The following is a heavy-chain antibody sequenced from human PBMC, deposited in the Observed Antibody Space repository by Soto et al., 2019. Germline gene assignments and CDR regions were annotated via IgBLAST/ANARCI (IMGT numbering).Heavy chain of an antibody. CDR1: GGSISSDNW. CDR3: ARSTVTEDY. J-gene: IGHJ4*02. CDR2: IYHSGST. D-gene: IGHD4-17*01. V-gene: IGHV4-4*02. Sequence: QVHLQESGPGLVKPSGTLSLTCAVSGGSISSDNWWSWVRQPPGKGLEWIGEIYHSGSTNYKSSLKRRVTLSVDKSKIQFSLKLRSVTAADTAVYYCARSTVTEDYWGQGTLVTVFS.